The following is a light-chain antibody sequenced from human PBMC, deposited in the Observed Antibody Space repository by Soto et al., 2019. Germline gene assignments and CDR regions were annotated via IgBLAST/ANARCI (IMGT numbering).Light chain of an antibody. CDR2: DAS. J-gene: IGKJ1*01. CDR1: QSITNW. V-gene: IGKV1-5*01. Sequence: DILMTQSPSTLSAHVGDRVTITCRASQSITNWVAWYQQKPGQAPKLLIYDASNLESGVPSRFSGGGSGTDFNLTVSSLQPDDFATYYCQQYNNYSPTFGQGTKVEV. CDR3: QQYNNYSPT.